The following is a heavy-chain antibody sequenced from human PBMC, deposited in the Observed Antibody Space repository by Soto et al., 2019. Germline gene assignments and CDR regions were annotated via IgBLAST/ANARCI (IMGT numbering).Heavy chain of an antibody. J-gene: IGHJ6*03. D-gene: IGHD3-10*01. CDR1: GFTMRTYG. Sequence: PGGSLRLSCEASGFTMRTYGMSWVRQAPGKGLEWVSGISGDGATTYYTDSVKGRFTISRDISKNTVYMQMNSLRDEDTAVYYCTTDPQANMVRSSPNYPQYYYYMDVWGKGTTVTVSS. CDR3: TTDPQANMVRSSPNYPQYYYYMDV. V-gene: IGHV3-23*01. CDR2: ISGDGATT.